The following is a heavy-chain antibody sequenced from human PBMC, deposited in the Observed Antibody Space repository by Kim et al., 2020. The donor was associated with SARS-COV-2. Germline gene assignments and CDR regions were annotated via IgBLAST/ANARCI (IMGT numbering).Heavy chain of an antibody. CDR1: GFTFSNAW. V-gene: IGHV3-15*01. J-gene: IGHJ6*02. CDR2: IKSKTDGGTK. D-gene: IGHD6-13*01. Sequence: GGSLRLSCAASGFTFSNAWMSWVRQAPGKGLEWVGRIKSKTDGGTKDYAAPVKGRFTISRDESKNTLYLQMNSLKTEDTAVYYCTTDIAAAGTRFGYYYYGMEVWGQGTTVTVSS. CDR3: TTDIAAAGTRFGYYYYGMEV.